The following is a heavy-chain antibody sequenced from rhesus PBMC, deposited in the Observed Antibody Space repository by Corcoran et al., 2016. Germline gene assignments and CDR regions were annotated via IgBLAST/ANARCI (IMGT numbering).Heavy chain of an antibody. CDR1: GGSISSYYW. CDR3: ASTDCSNSDCSSGDY. D-gene: IGHD2-15*01. Sequence: QVQLQESGPAVVKPSETLSLTCAVSGGSISSYYWWSWIRQSPGKGLKWIGGIYGIGGTTEYNPFLKSRVSISMDTSKNQLSLKVTSVTAADTAVYYCASTDCSNSDCSSGDYWGQGVLVTVSS. J-gene: IGHJ4*01. CDR2: IYGIGGTT. V-gene: IGHV4-93*02.